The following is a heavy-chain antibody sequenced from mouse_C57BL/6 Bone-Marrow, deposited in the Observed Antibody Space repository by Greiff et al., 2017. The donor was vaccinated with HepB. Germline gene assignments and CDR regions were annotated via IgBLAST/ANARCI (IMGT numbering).Heavy chain of an antibody. Sequence: EVHLVESGGGLVQPGGSLKLSCAASGFTFSDYYMYWVRQTPEKRLEWVAYISNGGGSTYYPDTVKGRFTISRDNAKNTLYLQMSRLKSEDTAMYYCARPYGSSSAWFAYWGQGTLVTVSA. D-gene: IGHD1-1*01. V-gene: IGHV5-12*01. CDR1: GFTFSDYY. J-gene: IGHJ3*01. CDR3: ARPYGSSSAWFAY. CDR2: ISNGGGST.